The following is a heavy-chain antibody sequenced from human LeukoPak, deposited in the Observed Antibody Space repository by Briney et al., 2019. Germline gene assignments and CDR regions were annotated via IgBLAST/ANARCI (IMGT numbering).Heavy chain of an antibody. CDR2: IYYSGST. Sequence: SETLSLTCTVSGGSISSYYWSWIRQPPGKGLEWIWYIYYSGSTNYNPSLKSRVTISVDTSKNQFSLKLSSVTAADTAVYYCARGGWGIAAAGTQYFRHWGQGTLVTVSS. CDR3: ARGGWGIAAAGTQYFRH. V-gene: IGHV4-59*01. CDR1: GGSISSYY. J-gene: IGHJ1*01. D-gene: IGHD6-13*01.